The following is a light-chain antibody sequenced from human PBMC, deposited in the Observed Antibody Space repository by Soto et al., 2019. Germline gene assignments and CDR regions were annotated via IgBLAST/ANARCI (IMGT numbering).Light chain of an antibody. V-gene: IGKV3-20*01. CDR1: QSVRSTY. CDR2: GAS. J-gene: IGKJ5*01. CDR3: QHYDTLS. Sequence: EMVLTQSPGTLSLSPGERATLSCRASQSVRSTYLAWYQQKPGQAPRLLLYGASSSATGIPDRFTGSGSGTDFTLSISSLEPDDFAVYYRQHYDTLSFGQGTQLEIK.